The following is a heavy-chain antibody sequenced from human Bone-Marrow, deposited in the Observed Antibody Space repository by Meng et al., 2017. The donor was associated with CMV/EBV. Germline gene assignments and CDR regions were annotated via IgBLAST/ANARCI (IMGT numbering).Heavy chain of an antibody. J-gene: IGHJ4*02. Sequence: GGSLRLSCAASGFTFDDYAMHWVRQAPGKGLEWVSGISWNSGSIGYADSVKGRFTISRDNAKNSLYLQMNSLRAEDTAVYYCARARFLEWLLVPSGFDCWGQGTLVTVSS. CDR1: GFTFDDYA. D-gene: IGHD3-3*01. CDR2: ISWNSGSI. CDR3: ARARFLEWLLVPSGFDC. V-gene: IGHV3-9*01.